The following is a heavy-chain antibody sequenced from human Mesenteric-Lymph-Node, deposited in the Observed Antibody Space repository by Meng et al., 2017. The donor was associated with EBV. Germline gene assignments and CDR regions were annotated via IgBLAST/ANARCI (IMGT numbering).Heavy chain of an antibody. CDR1: GYTLTSYG. CDR3: ARGGCSSTSCYSPYNWFDP. D-gene: IGHD2-2*02. J-gene: IGHJ5*02. V-gene: IGHV1-69*13. CDR2: IIPIFGTA. Sequence: QVRWVQLGAKVKKPGASVKASCKASGYTLTSYGISWVRQAPGQGLEGMGGIIPIFGTANYAQKFQGRVTITADESTSTAYMELSSLRSEDTAVYYCARGGCSSTSCYSPYNWFDPWGQGTLVTVSS.